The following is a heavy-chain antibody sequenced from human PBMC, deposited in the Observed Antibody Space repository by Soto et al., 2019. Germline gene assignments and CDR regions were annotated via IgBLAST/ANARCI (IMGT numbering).Heavy chain of an antibody. CDR3: AKAVVPDALRLFYGIDV. D-gene: IGHD2-2*01. V-gene: IGHV3-23*01. J-gene: IGHJ6*02. Sequence: GGSLRLSCEVSGFTFNTYAMNWVRQAPGKGLEWVSGIGGSGGTIYYADFVKGRFTISRDNSKNTLYLQMNSLRVEDTAKYYCAKAVVPDALRLFYGIDVWGPGTTVTVSS. CDR2: IGGSGGTI. CDR1: GFTFNTYA.